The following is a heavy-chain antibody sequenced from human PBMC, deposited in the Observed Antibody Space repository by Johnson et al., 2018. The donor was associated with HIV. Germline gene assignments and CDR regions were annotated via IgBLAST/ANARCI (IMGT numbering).Heavy chain of an antibody. D-gene: IGHD6-19*01. CDR1: GFTFTDYY. CDR3: AKVIAVAGTGAFDI. Sequence: QVQLVESGGSLVKPGGSMRLSCAASGFTFTDYYMTWIRQAPGKGLEWVSHISTSGGGIYYAASVKGRFTISRDNARNSLYLQMNTVRAEDTAVYYCAKVIAVAGTGAFDIWGQGTMVTVSS. V-gene: IGHV3-11*04. CDR2: ISTSGGGI. J-gene: IGHJ3*02.